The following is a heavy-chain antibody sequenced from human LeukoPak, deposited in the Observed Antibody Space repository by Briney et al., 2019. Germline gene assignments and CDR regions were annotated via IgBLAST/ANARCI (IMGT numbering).Heavy chain of an antibody. Sequence: GASVKVSCKASGFTFTSSAMQWVRQARGQRLEWIGWIVVGSGNTNYAQKFQERVTITRDMSTSTAYMELSSLRSEDTAVYYCAAGRGIAVNWFDPWGQGTLVTVSS. V-gene: IGHV1-58*02. D-gene: IGHD6-19*01. CDR2: IVVGSGNT. CDR3: AAGRGIAVNWFDP. CDR1: GFTFTSSA. J-gene: IGHJ5*02.